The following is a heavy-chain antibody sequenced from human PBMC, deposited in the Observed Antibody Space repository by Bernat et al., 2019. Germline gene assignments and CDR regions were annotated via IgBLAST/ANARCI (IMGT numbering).Heavy chain of an antibody. CDR1: GGSFSGYY. Sequence: QVQLQQWGAGLLKPSETLSLTCAVYGGSFSGYYWSWIRQPPGKGLEWIGEINHSGSTNYNPSPKSRVTISVDTSKNQFSLKLSSVTAADTAVYYCARAVVPAEGKHPPGHHYYYYMDVWGKGTTVTVSS. D-gene: IGHD2-2*01. CDR2: INHSGST. J-gene: IGHJ6*03. CDR3: ARAVVPAEGKHPPGHHYYYYMDV. V-gene: IGHV4-34*01.